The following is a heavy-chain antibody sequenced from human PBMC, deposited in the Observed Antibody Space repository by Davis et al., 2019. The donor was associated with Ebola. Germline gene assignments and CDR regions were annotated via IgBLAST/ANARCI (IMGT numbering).Heavy chain of an antibody. CDR2: FDPEDGET. CDR1: GYTLTELS. V-gene: IGHV1-24*01. CDR3: ARDEGLEIQQRESAFDI. Sequence: AASVKVSSKVSGYTLTELSMRWVRQAPGKGLEWMGGFDPEDGETIYAQKFQGRVTMTEDTSTDTAYMELSSLRSEDTAVYYCARDEGLEIQQRESAFDIWGQGTMVTVSS. J-gene: IGHJ3*02. D-gene: IGHD5-24*01.